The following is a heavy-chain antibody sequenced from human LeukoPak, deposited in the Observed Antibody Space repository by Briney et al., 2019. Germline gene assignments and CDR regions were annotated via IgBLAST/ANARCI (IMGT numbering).Heavy chain of an antibody. CDR2: TYYRSKWYN. CDR3: ARGIAVAGSHYFDY. J-gene: IGHJ4*02. V-gene: IGHV6-1*01. CDR1: GDSVSSNSAA. D-gene: IGHD6-19*01. Sequence: SQTLSLTCAISGDSVSSNSAAWNWLRQSPSRGLEWLGRTYYRSKWYNDYAVSVKSRITINPDTSKNQFSLQLNSVTPEDTAVYYCARGIAVAGSHYFDYWGQGTLVTVSS.